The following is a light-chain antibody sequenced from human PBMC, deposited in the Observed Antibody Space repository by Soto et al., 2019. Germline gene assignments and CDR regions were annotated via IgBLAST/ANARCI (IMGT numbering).Light chain of an antibody. CDR1: NIGSKS. J-gene: IGLJ3*02. V-gene: IGLV3-21*04. CDR3: QVWDRTSDHRV. Sequence: SYELTQPPSVSVAPGEPASITCGGNNIGSKSVHWFQQQPGQAPVLVIYYNSDRPSGIPERFSGSNSGNTATLTISRVEVGDEADYYCQVWDRTSDHRVFGGGTKLTVL. CDR2: YNS.